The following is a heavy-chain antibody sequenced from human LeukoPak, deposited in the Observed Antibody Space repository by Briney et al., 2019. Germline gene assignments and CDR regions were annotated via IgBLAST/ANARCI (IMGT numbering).Heavy chain of an antibody. CDR3: ARSYDIWSARVFFDY. Sequence: SETLSLTCTVSGGSISSSNYYWGWIRQPPGKGLEWIGSIYYSGSTYYNPSLKSRVTISVDASKNQFSLKLSSVTAADTAVYYCARSYDIWSARVFFDYWGQGTLVTVSS. CDR2: IYYSGST. J-gene: IGHJ4*02. CDR1: GGSISSSNYY. V-gene: IGHV4-39*07. D-gene: IGHD3-3*01.